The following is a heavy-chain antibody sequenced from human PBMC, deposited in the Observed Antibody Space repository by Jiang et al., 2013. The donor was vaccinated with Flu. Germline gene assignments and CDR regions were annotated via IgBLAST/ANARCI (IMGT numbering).Heavy chain of an antibody. J-gene: IGHJ4*02. CDR3: ARDQREGNFWSGPSGFDY. V-gene: IGHV4-31*03. CDR1: GGSISSGGYY. Sequence: LTCTVSGGSISSGGYYWSWIRQHPGKGLEWIGYIYYSGSTYYNPSLKSRVTISVDTSKNQFSLKLSSVTAADTAVYYCARDQREGNFWSGPSGFDYWGQGTLVTVSS. D-gene: IGHD3-3*01. CDR2: IYYSGST.